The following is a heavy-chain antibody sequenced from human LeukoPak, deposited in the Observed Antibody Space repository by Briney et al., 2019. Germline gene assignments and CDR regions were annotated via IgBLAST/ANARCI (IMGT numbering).Heavy chain of an antibody. CDR1: GFTFSSYA. V-gene: IGHV3-30-3*01. D-gene: IGHD3-22*01. CDR3: ARDLNWLFDY. CDR2: ISYDGSNK. J-gene: IGHJ4*02. Sequence: GGSLRLSCAASGFTFSSYAMHWVRQAPGKGLEWVAVISYDGSNKYYADSVKGRFTISRDNDKNSVYLEMNSLGVEDTAVYYCARDLNWLFDYWGQGTLVTVSS.